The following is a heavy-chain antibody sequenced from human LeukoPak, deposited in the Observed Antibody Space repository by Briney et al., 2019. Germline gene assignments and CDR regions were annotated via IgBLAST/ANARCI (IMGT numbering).Heavy chain of an antibody. CDR3: PRESHYYYDSSGYPEFDY. CDR2: INHSGST. D-gene: IGHD3-22*01. J-gene: IGHJ4*02. V-gene: IGHV4-34*01. CDR1: GGSFSGYY. Sequence: PSETLSLTCAVCGGSFSGYYWSWIRQPPGKGLEWIGEINHSGSTNYNPSLKSRVTISVDTSKNQFSLKLSSVTAADTAVYYCPRESHYYYDSSGYPEFDYWGQGTLVTVSS.